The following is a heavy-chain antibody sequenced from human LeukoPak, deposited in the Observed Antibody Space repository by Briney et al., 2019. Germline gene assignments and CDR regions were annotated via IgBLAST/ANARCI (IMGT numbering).Heavy chain of an antibody. Sequence: ASVKVSCKASGYRFTGYYLHWVRQAPGQGLEWMGWISANNGYTNYAQKFQGRVTLTTDTSTSTAYMELRSLRSDDTAVYYCAKLVRAGGKYFDYWGQGTLVTVSS. D-gene: IGHD4-23*01. CDR1: GYRFTGYY. CDR3: AKLVRAGGKYFDY. V-gene: IGHV1-18*04. J-gene: IGHJ4*02. CDR2: ISANNGYT.